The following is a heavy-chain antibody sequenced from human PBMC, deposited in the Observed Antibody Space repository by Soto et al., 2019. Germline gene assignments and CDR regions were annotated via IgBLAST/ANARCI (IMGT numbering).Heavy chain of an antibody. D-gene: IGHD6-6*01. J-gene: IGHJ4*02. V-gene: IGHV4-59*01. Sequence: PSETLSLTCTVSGGSISSYYWSWSRQPPGKGLEWIGYIYYSGSTNYNPSLKSRVTISVDTSKNQFSLKLSSVTAADTAVYYCARGAYSSSSQLDYWGQGTPVTVSS. CDR1: GGSISSYY. CDR3: ARGAYSSSSQLDY. CDR2: IYYSGST.